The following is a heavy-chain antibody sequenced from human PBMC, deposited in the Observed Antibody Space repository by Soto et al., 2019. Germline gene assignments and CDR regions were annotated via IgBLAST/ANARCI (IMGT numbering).Heavy chain of an antibody. CDR2: ISSSSSYI. V-gene: IGHV3-21*01. CDR3: ARGEGDLPGYPLYYYYGMDV. CDR1: GFTFSIYS. J-gene: IGHJ6*02. Sequence: PGGSLRLSCAASGFTFSIYSMNWFRQAPGKGLEWVSSISSSSSYIYYADSVKGRFTISRDNAKNSLYLQMNSLRAEDTAVYYCARGEGDLPGYPLYYYYGMDVWGQGTTVTVSS. D-gene: IGHD2-21*02.